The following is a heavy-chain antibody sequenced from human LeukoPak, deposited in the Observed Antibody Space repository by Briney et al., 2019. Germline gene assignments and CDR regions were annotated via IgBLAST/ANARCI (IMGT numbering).Heavy chain of an antibody. CDR3: ARDLKRITMIVANLYDAFDI. V-gene: IGHV1-69*04. Sequence: SVKVSCKASGGTFSSYAISWVRQAPGQGLEWMGRNIPILGIANYAQKFQGRVTITADKSTSTAYMELSSLRSEDTAVYYCARDLKRITMIVANLYDAFDIWGQGTMVTVSS. J-gene: IGHJ3*02. CDR2: NIPILGIA. D-gene: IGHD3-22*01. CDR1: GGTFSSYA.